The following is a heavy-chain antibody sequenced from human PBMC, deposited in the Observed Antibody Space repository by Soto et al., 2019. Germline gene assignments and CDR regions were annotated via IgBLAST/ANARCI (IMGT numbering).Heavy chain of an antibody. D-gene: IGHD5-18*01. V-gene: IGHV3-21*01. CDR1: GFTFSSYS. CDR2: ISSSSSYI. J-gene: IGHJ4*02. CDR3: ARDSQAMVSDY. Sequence: GGSLSLSCAASGFTFSSYSMNWVRQAPGKGLEWVSSISSSSSYIYYADSVKGRFTISRDNAKNSLYLQMNSLRAEDTAVYYCARDSQAMVSDYWGQGTLVTVSS.